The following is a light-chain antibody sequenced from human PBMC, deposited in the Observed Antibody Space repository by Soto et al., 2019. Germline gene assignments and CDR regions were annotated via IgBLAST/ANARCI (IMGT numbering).Light chain of an antibody. Sequence: DIHMTQSPSSLSASVGDRVTITCRASQSISSYLNWYQQKPGEAPKLLIYAASSLQSGVPSRFSGSGSGTDFTLTISSLQPEDFATYYCQQSYSTPLTFGGGTRWISN. CDR1: QSISSY. J-gene: IGKJ4*01. CDR2: AAS. CDR3: QQSYSTPLT. V-gene: IGKV1-39*01.